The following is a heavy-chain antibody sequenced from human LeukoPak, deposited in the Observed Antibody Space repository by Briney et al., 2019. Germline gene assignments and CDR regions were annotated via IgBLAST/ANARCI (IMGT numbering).Heavy chain of an antibody. V-gene: IGHV1-24*01. D-gene: IGHD3-3*01. CDR3: ATVAGVVIVSYFDY. Sequence: GASVKVSCKVSGYTLTELSMHWVRQAPGKGLEWMGGFDPEDGETIYAQKFQGRVTMTEDASTDTAYMELSSLRSEDTAVYYCATVAGVVIVSYFDYWGQGTLVTVSS. J-gene: IGHJ4*02. CDR1: GYTLTELS. CDR2: FDPEDGET.